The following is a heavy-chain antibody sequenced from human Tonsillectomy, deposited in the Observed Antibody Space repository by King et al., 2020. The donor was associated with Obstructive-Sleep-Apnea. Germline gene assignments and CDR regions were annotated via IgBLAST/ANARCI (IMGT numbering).Heavy chain of an antibody. V-gene: IGHV3-30*03. D-gene: IGHD6-13*01. CDR2: ISYDGSNK. CDR1: GFTSSSYG. Sequence: QLVQSGGGVVQPGRSLRLSCAASGFTSSSYGMHWVRQAPGKGLVWVAVISYDGSNKYYADSGKGRFTISRDNSKNTLYLQMNSLRAEDTAMYYCVGRYSTNWFDPWGQGTLVTVSS. CDR3: VGRYSTNWFDP. J-gene: IGHJ5*02.